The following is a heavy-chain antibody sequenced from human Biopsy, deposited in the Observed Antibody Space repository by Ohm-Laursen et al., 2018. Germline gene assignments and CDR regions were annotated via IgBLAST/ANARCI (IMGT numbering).Heavy chain of an antibody. CDR3: AKIPPSRCDSGECYPIFDY. D-gene: IGHD2-21*01. Sequence: SLRLSCSASGFTFSDHYMSWIRQAPGKGLEWLSYISPTADIIFDTDSVKGRFTISRDNAKNSLYLQMNSLRAEDTAIYYCAKIPPSRCDSGECYPIFDYWGQGTLVTVSS. V-gene: IGHV3-11*01. J-gene: IGHJ4*02. CDR1: GFTFSDHY. CDR2: ISPTADII.